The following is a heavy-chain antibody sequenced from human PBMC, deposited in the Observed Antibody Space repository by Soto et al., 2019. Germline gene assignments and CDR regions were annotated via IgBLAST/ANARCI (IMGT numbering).Heavy chain of an antibody. J-gene: IGHJ6*02. CDR2: IVVGSGNT. V-gene: IGHV1-58*01. CDR1: GFTFTSSA. CDR3: AAEEGGGLTIFGVVRPNNYYYYGMDV. Sequence: QMQLVQSGPEVKKPGTSVKVSCKASGFTFTSSAVQWVRQARGQRLEWIGWIVVGSGNTNYAQKFQERVTITRDMSTSTAYMELSSLRSEDTAVYYCAAEEGGGLTIFGVVRPNNYYYYGMDVWGQGTTVTVSS. D-gene: IGHD3-3*01.